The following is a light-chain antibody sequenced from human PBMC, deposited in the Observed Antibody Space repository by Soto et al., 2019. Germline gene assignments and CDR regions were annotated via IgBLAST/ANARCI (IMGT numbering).Light chain of an antibody. J-gene: IGKJ1*01. CDR3: QQYETFSGT. Sequence: DLPMTQSPSTLSASVRETVTLTCSASQSVSGWLAWYQQKPGEAPKLLIYDASALPRGVPSRFSVSGSGTKFTLTIASLQPDEFATYYCQQYETFSGTFGPGTKVNIK. CDR1: QSVSGW. CDR2: DAS. V-gene: IGKV1-5*01.